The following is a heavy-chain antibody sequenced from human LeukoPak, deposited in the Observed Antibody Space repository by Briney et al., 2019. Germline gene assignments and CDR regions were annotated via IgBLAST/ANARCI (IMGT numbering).Heavy chain of an antibody. Sequence: GGSLRLSCAAPGFTFISYAMSWVRQAPGKGLEWVSAISGSGGSTYYADSVKGRFTISRDNSKNTLYLQMNSLRAEDTAVYYCAKDRTYRGAFDIWGQGTMVTVSS. CDR3: AKDRTYRGAFDI. J-gene: IGHJ3*02. V-gene: IGHV3-23*01. D-gene: IGHD1-26*01. CDR2: ISGSGGST. CDR1: GFTFISYA.